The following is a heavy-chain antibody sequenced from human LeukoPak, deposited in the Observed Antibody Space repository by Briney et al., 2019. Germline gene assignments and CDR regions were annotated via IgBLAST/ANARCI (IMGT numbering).Heavy chain of an antibody. J-gene: IGHJ4*02. D-gene: IGHD5-24*01. Sequence: GGSLRLSCAASGFTFSSYWMNWARQAPGKGLEWVSSVSSTGSNTYYADSVKGRFTISRDSAKNSVYLQMYSLRPEDTAMYYCARGRDGYPYNFWGQGTLVTVSS. CDR2: VSSTGSNT. CDR3: ARGRDGYPYNF. V-gene: IGHV3-21*01. CDR1: GFTFSSYW.